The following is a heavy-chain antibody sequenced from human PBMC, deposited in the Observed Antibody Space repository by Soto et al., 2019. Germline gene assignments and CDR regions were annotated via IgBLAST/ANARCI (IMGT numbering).Heavy chain of an antibody. CDR2: IATYNSNR. V-gene: IGHV1-18*01. D-gene: IGHD3-10*01. CDR3: ATVLRGVVNWFDP. J-gene: IGHJ5*02. Sequence: HLVQSGPEVKKPGASITVSCKTSGDTFTNFGLSWVRQAPGQGLEWMGWIATYNSNRNYAQKFQGRLTLTTETSTSTAYMELKSLRYDDTAVYYCATVLRGVVNWFDPWGQGTLVTVSS. CDR1: GDTFTNFG.